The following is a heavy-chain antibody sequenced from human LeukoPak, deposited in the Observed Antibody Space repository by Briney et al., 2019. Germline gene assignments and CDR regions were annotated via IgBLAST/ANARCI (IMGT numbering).Heavy chain of an antibody. CDR2: INPSGGST. V-gene: IGHV1-46*01. Sequence: ASVKVSCKASGYTFTSYYMHWVRQAPGQGLEWMGIINPSGGSTSYAQKFQGRVTMTRDMSTSTVYMELSSLRSDDTAVYYCARDRLVPDGWFEAYYYMDVWGKGTTVTISS. CDR1: GYTFTSYY. D-gene: IGHD6-19*01. J-gene: IGHJ6*03. CDR3: ARDRLVPDGWFEAYYYMDV.